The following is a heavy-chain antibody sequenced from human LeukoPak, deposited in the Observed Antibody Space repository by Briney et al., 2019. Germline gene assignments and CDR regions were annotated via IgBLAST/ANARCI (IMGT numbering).Heavy chain of an antibody. Sequence: GGSLRLSCAASGFTFSSYGMTWVRQAPGKGLEWVSAISGSGGSTYYADSVKGRFTISRDNSKNTLYLQMNSLRAEDTAVCYCARDLIVVVGYFDYWGQGTLVTVSS. D-gene: IGHD2-21*01. CDR1: GFTFSSYG. CDR3: ARDLIVVVGYFDY. V-gene: IGHV3-23*01. J-gene: IGHJ4*02. CDR2: ISGSGGST.